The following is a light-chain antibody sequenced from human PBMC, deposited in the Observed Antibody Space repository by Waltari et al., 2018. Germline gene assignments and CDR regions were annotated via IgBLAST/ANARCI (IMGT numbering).Light chain of an antibody. CDR1: SSNIGNDH. CDR2: ESK. Sequence: QSVLTQPPSVSAAPGQGVIISSSGSSSNIGNDHVPWYQQVPGTAPKLLIYESKKRPSGIPDRFSAFKAGTSATLAITGLQTGDEADYYCGTWDASLNSGVFGGGTRLTVL. CDR3: GTWDASLNSGV. J-gene: IGLJ2*01. V-gene: IGLV1-51*02.